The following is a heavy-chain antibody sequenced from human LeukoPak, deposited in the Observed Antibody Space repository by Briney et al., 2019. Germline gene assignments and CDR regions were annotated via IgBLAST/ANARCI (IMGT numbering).Heavy chain of an antibody. Sequence: GGSLRLSCAASGFTLVDYAMHWVRQAPGKGLEWVSGISWNSGSIGYADSVKGRFTISRDNAKNSLYLQMNSLRAEDMALYYCAKAAYYDSSGYRGIDYWGQGTLVTVSS. CDR2: ISWNSGSI. V-gene: IGHV3-9*03. J-gene: IGHJ4*02. CDR1: GFTLVDYA. CDR3: AKAAYYDSSGYRGIDY. D-gene: IGHD3-22*01.